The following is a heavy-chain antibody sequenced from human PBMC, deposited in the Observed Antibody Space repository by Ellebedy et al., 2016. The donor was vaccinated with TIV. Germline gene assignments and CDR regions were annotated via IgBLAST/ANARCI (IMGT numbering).Heavy chain of an antibody. Sequence: GESLKISCKGSGYSFTSYWIGWVRQMPGKGLEWMGIIYPGDSDTRYSPSFQGQVTTSADKSISTAYLQWSSLKASDTAMYYCATYCSSTSCPFDYWGQGTLVTVSS. CDR2: IYPGDSDT. D-gene: IGHD2-2*01. J-gene: IGHJ4*02. V-gene: IGHV5-51*01. CDR3: ATYCSSTSCPFDY. CDR1: GYSFTSYW.